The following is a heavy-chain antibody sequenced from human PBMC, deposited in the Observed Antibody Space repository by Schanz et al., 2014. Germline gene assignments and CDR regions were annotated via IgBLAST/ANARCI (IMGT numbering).Heavy chain of an antibody. D-gene: IGHD4-17*01. V-gene: IGHV1-69*09. CDR3: ARGYGDSPTDF. Sequence: QVQLVQSGAEVKKPGASVKVSCKASGYTFTSDSMHWVRQAPGQGLEWMGRIIPITGITNYAQKFQGRVTFTADRSTSTAYMELSSLRSEDTAVYYCARGYGDSPTDFWGQGTLVTVSS. J-gene: IGHJ4*02. CDR2: IIPITGIT. CDR1: GYTFTSDS.